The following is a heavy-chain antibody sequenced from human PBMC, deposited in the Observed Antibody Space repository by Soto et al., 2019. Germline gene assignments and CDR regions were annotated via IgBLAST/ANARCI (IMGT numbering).Heavy chain of an antibody. D-gene: IGHD2-2*03. J-gene: IGHJ4*02. Sequence: QITLKESGPTLVKPTQTLTLTCTFSGFSLTTRGVGVGWIRQPPGKALEWLALIYWDDDQRYSPSLKNRLTVTKDTSKTEVVLTMTNMDPVDTGTYYCARRRIYNGYDSWGQGTLVTVSS. V-gene: IGHV2-5*02. CDR1: GFSLTTRGVG. CDR3: ARRRIYNGYDS. CDR2: IYWDDDQ.